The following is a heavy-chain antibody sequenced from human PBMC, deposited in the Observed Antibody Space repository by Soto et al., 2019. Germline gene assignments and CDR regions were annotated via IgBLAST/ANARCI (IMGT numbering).Heavy chain of an antibody. V-gene: IGHV3-9*01. Sequence: EVQMVESGGGFIQPGRSLGLSCAASGFTFDDYAMHWVRRVPGRGLEWVPSITWNGNVIGYADSVKGRFTVSRDNAKNSLYLQMSDLRPEDTALYYCAKGGPDAFCAGGRCYFDSWGQGIQVTVTS. J-gene: IGHJ4*03. D-gene: IGHD2-8*02. CDR2: ITWNGNVI. CDR1: GFTFDDYA. CDR3: AKGGPDAFCAGGRCYFDS.